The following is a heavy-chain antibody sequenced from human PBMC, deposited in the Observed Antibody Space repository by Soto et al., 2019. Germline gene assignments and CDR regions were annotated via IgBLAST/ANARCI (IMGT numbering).Heavy chain of an antibody. CDR3: ARERGYYDSSGYQTPVDY. CDR1: GGSVSSGSYY. J-gene: IGHJ4*02. Sequence: ETLSLTCTVSGGSVSSGSYYWSWIRQPPGKGLEWIGYIYYSGSTNYNPSLKSRVAISVDTSKNQFSLKLSSVTAADTAVYYCARERGYYDSSGYQTPVDYWGQGTLVTVSS. CDR2: IYYSGST. V-gene: IGHV4-61*01. D-gene: IGHD3-22*01.